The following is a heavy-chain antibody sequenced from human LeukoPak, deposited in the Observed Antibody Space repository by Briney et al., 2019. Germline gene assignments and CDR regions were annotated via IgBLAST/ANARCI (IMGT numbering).Heavy chain of an antibody. D-gene: IGHD3-10*02. CDR1: GFTFSAYS. V-gene: IGHV3-48*04. Sequence: GGSLRLSCAASGFTFSAYSMNWVRQAPGEGLEWVSYISSSGSTIYYADSVKGRFTISRDNAKNSLYLQMNSLRAEDTAVYYCAELGITMIGGVWGKGTTVTISS. J-gene: IGHJ6*04. CDR3: AELGITMIGGV. CDR2: ISSSGSTI.